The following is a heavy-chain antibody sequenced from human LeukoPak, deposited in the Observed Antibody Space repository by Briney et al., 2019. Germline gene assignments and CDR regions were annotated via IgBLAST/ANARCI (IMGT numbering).Heavy chain of an antibody. Sequence: PGGSLRLSCAASGFTFSTYGMNWVRQAPGKGLEWVSHISSIRDNIKYADSVKGRFTISRDNVKNSLYLQMNSLRAEDTALYYCAREWDSWGQGTLVTVSS. V-gene: IGHV3-48*01. CDR3: AREWDS. CDR2: ISSIRDNI. CDR1: GFTFSTYG. J-gene: IGHJ4*02.